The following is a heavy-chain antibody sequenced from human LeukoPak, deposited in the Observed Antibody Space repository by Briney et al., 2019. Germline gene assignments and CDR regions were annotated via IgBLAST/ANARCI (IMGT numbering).Heavy chain of an antibody. CDR1: GFTFSSYG. CDR2: IWYDGSNK. D-gene: IGHD5-24*01. J-gene: IGHJ4*02. V-gene: IGHV3-33*01. CDR3: GRVGQGGYNSDY. Sequence: GGSLRLSCAASGFTFSSYGMHWVRQAPGKGLEWVAIIWYDGSNKYYADSVKGRFTISRDNSKNTLYLQMNSLRADDTAVYYCGRVGQGGYNSDYWGQGTLVTVSS.